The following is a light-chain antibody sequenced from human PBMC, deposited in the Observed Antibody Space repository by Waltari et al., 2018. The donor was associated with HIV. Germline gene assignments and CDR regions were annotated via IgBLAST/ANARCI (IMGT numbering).Light chain of an antibody. V-gene: IGLV2-14*01. CDR3: SSYTSSSTLV. J-gene: IGLJ2*01. Sequence: QSALTPPASVSGSPGPSIPISCTGTSSDVGGYNYVSWYQQHPGTAPKLMIYEVSNRPSGVSNRFSGSKSGNTASLTISGLQAEDEADYYCSSYTSSSTLVFGGGTKLTVL. CDR2: EVS. CDR1: SSDVGGYNY.